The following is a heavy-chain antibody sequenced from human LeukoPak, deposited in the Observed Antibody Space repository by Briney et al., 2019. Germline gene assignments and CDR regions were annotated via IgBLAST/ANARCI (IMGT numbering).Heavy chain of an antibody. J-gene: IGHJ5*02. Sequence: ASVKVSCKVSGYTLTELSMHWVRQAPGKGLEWMGGFDPEDGETIYAQKFQGRVTMAEDTSTDTAYMELSSLRSEDTAVYYCATDGPRGATLSAFDPWGQGALVTVSS. CDR3: ATDGPRGATLSAFDP. D-gene: IGHD1-26*01. CDR1: GYTLTELS. CDR2: FDPEDGET. V-gene: IGHV1-24*01.